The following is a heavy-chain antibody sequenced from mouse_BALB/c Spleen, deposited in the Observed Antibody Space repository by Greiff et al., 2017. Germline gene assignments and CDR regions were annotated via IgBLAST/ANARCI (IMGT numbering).Heavy chain of an antibody. CDR1: GYTFTSYY. J-gene: IGHJ3*01. CDR2: INPSNGGT. Sequence: VQLQESGAELVKPGASVKLSCKASGYTFTSYYMYWVKQRPGQGLEWIGEINPSNGGTNFNEKFKSKATLTVDKSSSTAYMQLSSLTSEDSAVYYGTTPYGNYGGGLAYWGQGTLVTVSA. D-gene: IGHD2-10*02. V-gene: IGHV1S16*01. CDR3: TTPYGNYGGGLAY.